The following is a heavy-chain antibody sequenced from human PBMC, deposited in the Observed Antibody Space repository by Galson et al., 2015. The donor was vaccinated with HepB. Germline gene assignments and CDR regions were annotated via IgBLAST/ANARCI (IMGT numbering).Heavy chain of an antibody. CDR2: IRGDSSFT. J-gene: IGHJ3*02. V-gene: IGHV3-11*06. CDR1: GFTFSDYY. CDR3: ARIGYCSGGTCYRSGSFDI. D-gene: IGHD2-15*01. Sequence: SLRLSCAASGFTFSDYYMTWIRQAPGKGLEWISYIRGDSSFTNYADSVKGRFTISRDNARNSLYLEMNRLTAEDTASYYCARIGYCSGGTCYRSGSFDIWGQGTMVTVSS.